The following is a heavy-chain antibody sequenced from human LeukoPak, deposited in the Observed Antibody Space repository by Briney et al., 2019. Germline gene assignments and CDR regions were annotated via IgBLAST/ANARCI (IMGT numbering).Heavy chain of an antibody. J-gene: IGHJ6*03. CDR2: TNHSGST. D-gene: IGHD4-11*01. Sequence: SETLSLTCAVYGGSFSGYYWSWIRQPPGKGLEWIGETNHSGSTNYNPSLKSRVTISVDTSKNQFSLKLSSVTAADTAVYYCARGVVTTVSYYMDVWGKGTTVTVSS. V-gene: IGHV4-34*01. CDR3: ARGVVTTVSYYMDV. CDR1: GGSFSGYY.